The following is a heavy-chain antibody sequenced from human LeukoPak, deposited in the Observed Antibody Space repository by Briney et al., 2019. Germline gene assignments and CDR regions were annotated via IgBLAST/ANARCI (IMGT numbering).Heavy chain of an antibody. J-gene: IGHJ4*02. D-gene: IGHD2-2*01. CDR3: ARLPAYCSSTSCYYDY. CDR2: ISSASASI. V-gene: IGHV3-48*04. CDR1: GFTFSSYS. Sequence: PGGSLRLSCAASGFTFSSYSMNWVRRAPGKGLEWVSYISSASASIYYADSVKGRFTISRDNAKNSLFLQMKSLRAEDTAVYYCARLPAYCSSTSCYYDYWGQGTLVTVSS.